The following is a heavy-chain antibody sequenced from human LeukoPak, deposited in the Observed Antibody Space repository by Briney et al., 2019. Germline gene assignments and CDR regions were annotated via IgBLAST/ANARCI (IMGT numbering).Heavy chain of an antibody. CDR2: INPNSGGT. V-gene: IGHV1-2*02. J-gene: IGHJ4*02. D-gene: IGHD6-19*01. Sequence: ASVKVSCKASGYTFTGYYMHWVRQAPGQGLAGMGWINPNSGGTNYAQKFQGRVTMTREKSISTAYMELSRLRSDDTAVYYCARSGWYGVPFDCWGQGNLVTVSS. CDR1: GYTFTGYY. CDR3: ARSGWYGVPFDC.